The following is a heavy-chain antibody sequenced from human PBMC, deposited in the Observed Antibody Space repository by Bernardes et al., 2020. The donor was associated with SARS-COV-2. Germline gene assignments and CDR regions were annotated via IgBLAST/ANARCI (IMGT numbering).Heavy chain of an antibody. J-gene: IGHJ4*02. V-gene: IGHV3-30*03. CDR3: AILLAAATDDY. D-gene: IGHD6-13*01. CDR1: GFTFSSYG. CDR2: ISYDGSNK. Sequence: GGSLRLSCAASGFTFSSYGMHWVRQAPGKGLERVAVISYDGSNKYYADSVKGRFTISRDNSKNTLYLQMNSLRAEDTAVYYCAILLAAATDDYWGQGTLVTVSS.